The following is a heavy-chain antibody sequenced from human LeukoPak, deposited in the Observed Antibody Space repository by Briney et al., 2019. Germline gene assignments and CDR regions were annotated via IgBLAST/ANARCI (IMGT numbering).Heavy chain of an antibody. J-gene: IGHJ6*02. V-gene: IGHV4-61*02. CDR1: GGSISSGGYY. CDR3: ARNNYSNSAQSGMDV. D-gene: IGHD4-11*01. CDR2: IYSSGST. Sequence: SQTLSLTCTVSGGSISSGGYYWSWIRQPAGKGLEWIGRIYSSGSTNYYPSLKSRVTISVDTSKNQFSLKLSSVTAADTAVYYCARNNYSNSAQSGMDVWGQGTTVTVSS.